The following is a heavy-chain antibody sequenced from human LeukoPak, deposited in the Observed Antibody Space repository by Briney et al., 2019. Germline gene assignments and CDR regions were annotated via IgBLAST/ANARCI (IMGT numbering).Heavy chain of an antibody. V-gene: IGHV3-23*01. Sequence: GGSLRLSCAASGFTFSSYATSWVRQAPGKGLEWVSAISGSGGSTYYADSVKGRFTISRDNSKNTLYLQMNSLRAEDTAVYYCAKDYTYYDYPFDIWGQGTMVTVSS. CDR2: ISGSGGST. D-gene: IGHD3-3*01. CDR3: AKDYTYYDYPFDI. CDR1: GFTFSSYA. J-gene: IGHJ3*02.